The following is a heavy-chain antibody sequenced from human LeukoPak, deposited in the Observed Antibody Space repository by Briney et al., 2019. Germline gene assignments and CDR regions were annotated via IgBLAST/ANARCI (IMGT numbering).Heavy chain of an antibody. D-gene: IGHD3-22*01. CDR3: ARVELDSSGYYFDY. Sequence: GGSLRLSCAASGFTFSDYYMSWIRQAPGKGLESVSYISSSGSTIYYADSVKGRFTISRDNAKNSLYLQMNSLRAEDTAVYYCARVELDSSGYYFDYWGQGTLVTVSS. CDR1: GFTFSDYY. V-gene: IGHV3-11*04. CDR2: ISSSGSTI. J-gene: IGHJ4*02.